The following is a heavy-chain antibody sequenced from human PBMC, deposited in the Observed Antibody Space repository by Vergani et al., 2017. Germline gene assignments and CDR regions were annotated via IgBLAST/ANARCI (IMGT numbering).Heavy chain of an antibody. Sequence: QITLRESGPTLVKPTQTLTLTCTFSGFSLSTSGVGVGWIRQPPGKALDWLALIFWDDDKRYSPSLKSRLTITKDTSKNQVVLTMTNMDPVDTATYYCAQRGSGGDFDYWGQGTLVTVSS. D-gene: IGHD3-10*01. CDR2: IFWDDDK. J-gene: IGHJ4*02. CDR3: AQRGSGGDFDY. V-gene: IGHV2-5*02. CDR1: GFSLSTSGVG.